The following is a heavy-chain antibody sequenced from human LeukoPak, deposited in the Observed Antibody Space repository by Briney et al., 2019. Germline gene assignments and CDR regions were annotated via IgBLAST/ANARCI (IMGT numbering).Heavy chain of an antibody. Sequence: SETLSLTCAVYGGSFSGYYWSWIRQPPGKGLEWIGEINHSGSTNYNPSLKSRVTISVDTSKNQFSLKLSSVTAADTAVYYCARERHKIMDVWGKGTTVTISS. V-gene: IGHV4-34*01. D-gene: IGHD6-25*01. J-gene: IGHJ6*03. CDR3: ARERHKIMDV. CDR2: INHSGST. CDR1: GGSFSGYY.